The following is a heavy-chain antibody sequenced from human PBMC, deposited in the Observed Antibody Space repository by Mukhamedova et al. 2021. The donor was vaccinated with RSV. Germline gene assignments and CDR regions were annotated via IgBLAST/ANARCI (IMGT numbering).Heavy chain of an antibody. J-gene: IGHJ4*02. CDR2: ISAYNGNT. D-gene: IGHD3-3*01. V-gene: IGHV1-18*01. Sequence: GISWVRQAPGQGLEWMGWISAYNGNTNYAQKLQGRVTMTTDTSTSTAYMELRSLRSDDTAVYYCARDHYDFWGGYYYFDYWGQGNL. CDR1: G. CDR3: ARDHYDFWGGYYYFDY.